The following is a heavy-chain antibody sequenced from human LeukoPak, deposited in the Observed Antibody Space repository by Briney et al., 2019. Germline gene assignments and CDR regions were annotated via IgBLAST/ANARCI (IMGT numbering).Heavy chain of an antibody. D-gene: IGHD3-10*01. CDR2: IFHSGST. CDR1: GYSISSGYY. CDR3: ARTSSMVRGVIGGFLRY. V-gene: IGHV4-38-2*01. Sequence: PSETLSLTCAVSGYSISSGYYWAWIRQPPGKGLEWIGSIFHSGSTYYNPSLKSRVTISVDTSKNQFSLKLSSVTAADTAVYYCARTSSMVRGVIGGFLRYWGQGTLVTVSS. J-gene: IGHJ4*02.